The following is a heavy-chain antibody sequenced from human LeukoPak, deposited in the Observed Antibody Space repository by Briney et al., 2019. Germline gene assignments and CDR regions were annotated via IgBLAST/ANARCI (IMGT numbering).Heavy chain of an antibody. CDR3: ARDTGTITIFGVVIINYYYYMDV. J-gene: IGHJ6*03. Sequence: ASVKVSCKASGYTFTSYGISWVRQAPGQGLEWMGWISAYNGNTNYAQKLQGRVTMTTDTSTSTAYKELRSLRSDDTAVYYCARDTGTITIFGVVIINYYYYMDVWGKGTTVTVSS. CDR1: GYTFTSYG. CDR2: ISAYNGNT. V-gene: IGHV1-18*01. D-gene: IGHD3-3*01.